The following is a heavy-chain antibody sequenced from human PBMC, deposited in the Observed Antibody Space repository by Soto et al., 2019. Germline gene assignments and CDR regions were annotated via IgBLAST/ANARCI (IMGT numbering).Heavy chain of an antibody. V-gene: IGHV4-31*03. CDR2: IYYNGNT. CDR1: GVSITSGAYY. J-gene: IGHJ3*01. CDR3: ARARLRAVCAFDF. Sequence: LSLTCTLSGVSITSGAYYWTWVRQHPGKGLEWIGYIYYNGNTYFSPSLKSRLTISIDTSKNQFSLKLSSVTAADTAMYYCARARLRAVCAFDFWGQGTMVTVSS. D-gene: IGHD4-17*01.